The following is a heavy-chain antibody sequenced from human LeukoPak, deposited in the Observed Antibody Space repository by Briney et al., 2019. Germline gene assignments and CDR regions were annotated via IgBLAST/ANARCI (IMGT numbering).Heavy chain of an antibody. D-gene: IGHD3-16*01. CDR3: AKARGMTPLDAFDI. Sequence: GGSLRLSCAASGFTFISYSMNWVRQAPGKGLEWVSSISSSSSYIYYADSVKGRFTISRDNAKNSLYLQMNSLRAEDTAVYYCAKARGMTPLDAFDIWGQGTMVTVSS. J-gene: IGHJ3*02. V-gene: IGHV3-21*04. CDR1: GFTFISYS. CDR2: ISSSSSYI.